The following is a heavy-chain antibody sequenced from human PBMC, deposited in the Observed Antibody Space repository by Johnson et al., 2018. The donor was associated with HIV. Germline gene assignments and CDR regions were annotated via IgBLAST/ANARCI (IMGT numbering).Heavy chain of an antibody. J-gene: IGHJ3*02. CDR1: GFTFSNYG. CDR2: IRYDRSNK. CDR3: AKDFRRFFPTPDAFDI. Sequence: QMLLVEYGGGVVQPGGSLRLSCAASGFTFSNYGMHWVRQDPGKGLEWVAFIRYDRSNKYYADSVKGRCTGSRDNSKNPLYLQMNSLRAEDTAVYYCAKDFRRFFPTPDAFDIWGQGTMVTVSS. D-gene: IGHD4-23*01. V-gene: IGHV3-30*02.